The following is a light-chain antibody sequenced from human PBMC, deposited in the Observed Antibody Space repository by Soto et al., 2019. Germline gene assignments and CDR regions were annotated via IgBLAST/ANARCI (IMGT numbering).Light chain of an antibody. V-gene: IGKV1-6*01. Sequence: AIQMTQSPSSLSASVGDRVTITCRASQGIRNDLGWYQQKPGKAPKLLIYAASSLQSGVPSRFSGSGPGTDFTLTISSLQPEHFATYYCLQDYNYPGAFGQGTKVEIK. CDR2: AAS. CDR1: QGIRND. J-gene: IGKJ1*01. CDR3: LQDYNYPGA.